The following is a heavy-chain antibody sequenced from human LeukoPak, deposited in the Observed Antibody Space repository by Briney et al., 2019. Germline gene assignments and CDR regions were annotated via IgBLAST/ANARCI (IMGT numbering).Heavy chain of an antibody. Sequence: TGGSLRLSCAASRFTFSDYYMVWIRQAPGKGLEWVSYISNSGSSTKYADSVKGRFTISRDNAKNSLSLQMSSVRPEDTAVYYCARADRTSWFDYWGQGTLVTVSS. CDR1: RFTFSDYY. CDR2: ISNSGSST. J-gene: IGHJ4*02. D-gene: IGHD2-2*01. CDR3: ARADRTSWFDY. V-gene: IGHV3-11*05.